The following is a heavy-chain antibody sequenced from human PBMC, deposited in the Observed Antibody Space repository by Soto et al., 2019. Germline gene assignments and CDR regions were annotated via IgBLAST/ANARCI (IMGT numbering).Heavy chain of an antibody. CDR1: GFPFSSYG. Sequence: GGSLRLSCAASGFPFSSYGMHWVRQAPGKGLDWVAVIWYDGSNKDYAESVKGRFTISRDNSKNTLYLQMNSLRADDTAVYYCASSINWGKGTLVTVS. V-gene: IGHV3-33*01. J-gene: IGHJ4*02. CDR3: ASSIN. CDR2: IWYDGSNK.